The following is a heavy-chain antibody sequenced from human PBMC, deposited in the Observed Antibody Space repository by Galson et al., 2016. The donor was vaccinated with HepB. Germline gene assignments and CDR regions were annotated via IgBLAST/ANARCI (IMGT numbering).Heavy chain of an antibody. CDR3: ATGGGRRSKYYGMDV. J-gene: IGHJ6*02. D-gene: IGHD1-26*01. V-gene: IGHV3-30*03. Sequence: SLRLSCAASGFTFSSYGMHWVRQAPGKGLEWVAVISYDGSSKYYADSVKGRFTISGDNAKNTLYLQMNSLSAEDTAVYYCATGGGRRSKYYGMDVWGHGTMVTVSS. CDR2: ISYDGSSK. CDR1: GFTFSSYG.